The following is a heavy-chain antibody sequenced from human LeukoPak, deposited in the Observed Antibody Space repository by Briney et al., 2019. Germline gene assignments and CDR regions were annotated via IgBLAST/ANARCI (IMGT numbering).Heavy chain of an antibody. V-gene: IGHV4-59*11. CDR3: ARASYYYDSSGYYYYFDY. CDR1: GGSISPHC. CDR2: IYDSGST. Sequence: KASETLSLTCTVSGGSISPHCWSWIRQPPGKGLEWIGYIYDSGSTNYNTSHKSRVTISVDTSKNQFSLKLSSVTAADTAVYYCARASYYYDSSGYYYYFDYWGQGTLVTVSS. D-gene: IGHD3-22*01. J-gene: IGHJ4*02.